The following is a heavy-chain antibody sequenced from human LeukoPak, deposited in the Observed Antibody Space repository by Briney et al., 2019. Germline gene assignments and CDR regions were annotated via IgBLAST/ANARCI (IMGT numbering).Heavy chain of an antibody. CDR2: IYTSGST. CDR3: ARDDPGYSSTKNGMDV. V-gene: IGHV4-61*02. CDR1: GGSISSGSYY. Sequence: SQTLSLTCTVSGGSISSGSYYWSWIRQPAGKGLEWIGRIYTSGSTNYNPSLKNRVTISVDTSKNQFSLKLSSVTAADTAVYYCARDDPGYSSTKNGMDVWGQGTTVTVSS. J-gene: IGHJ6*02. D-gene: IGHD6-13*01.